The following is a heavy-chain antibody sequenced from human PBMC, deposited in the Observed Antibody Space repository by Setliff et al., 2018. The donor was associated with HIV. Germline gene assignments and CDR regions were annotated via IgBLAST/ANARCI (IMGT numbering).Heavy chain of an antibody. CDR1: GYTFTSYG. V-gene: IGHV1-18*01. CDR2: ISAYNGNT. J-gene: IGHJ4*02. CDR3: TTDADIDLYYYDSSGYYPFDH. D-gene: IGHD3-22*01. Sequence: ASVKVSCKASGYTFTSYGISWVRQAPGQGLEWMGWISAYNGNTNYAQKLQGRVTMTTDTSTSTAYMELRSLKTEDTAVYYCTTDADIDLYYYDSSGYYPFDHWGQGTLVTVSS.